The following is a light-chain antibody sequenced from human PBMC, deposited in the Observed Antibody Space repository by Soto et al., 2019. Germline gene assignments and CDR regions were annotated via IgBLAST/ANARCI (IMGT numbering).Light chain of an antibody. V-gene: IGKV3D-15*01. J-gene: IGKJ1*01. Sequence: EIVMAQSPATLSVSPGERSTLSCRASQDVLTNLAWYQQKPGQAPRLLIYGASSRATGIPDRFSGSGSGTDFTLTISSLQPDDFATYYCQQYNSYSFGQGTTGDIK. CDR3: QQYNSYS. CDR1: QDVLTN. CDR2: GAS.